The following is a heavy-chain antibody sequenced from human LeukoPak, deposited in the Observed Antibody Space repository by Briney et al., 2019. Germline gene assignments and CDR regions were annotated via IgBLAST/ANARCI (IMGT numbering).Heavy chain of an antibody. CDR3: ARVGYCSGGSCTDY. V-gene: IGHV4-59*08. CDR2: IYYSGST. D-gene: IGHD2-15*01. CDR1: GGSISSYY. J-gene: IGHJ4*02. Sequence: SETLSLTCTVSGGSISSYYWSWIRQPPGKGLEWIGYIYYSGSTYYNPSLKSRVTISVDTSKNQFSLKLSSVTAADTAVYYCARVGYCSGGSCTDYWGQGTLVTVSS.